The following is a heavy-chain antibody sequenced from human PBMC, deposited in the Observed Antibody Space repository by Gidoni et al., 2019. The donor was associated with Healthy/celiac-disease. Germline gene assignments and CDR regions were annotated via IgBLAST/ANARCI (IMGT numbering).Heavy chain of an antibody. CDR2: IYPGDSDT. CDR1: GYSFTSYW. Sequence: EVQLVQSGAEVKTPGESLKISCKGSGYSFTSYWIGWVRQMPGKGLEWMGIIYPGDSDTRYSPSFQGQVTISADKSISTAYLQWSSLKASDTAMYYCARPFYCSGGSCPFDYWGQGTLVTVSS. J-gene: IGHJ4*02. D-gene: IGHD2-15*01. V-gene: IGHV5-51*03. CDR3: ARPFYCSGGSCPFDY.